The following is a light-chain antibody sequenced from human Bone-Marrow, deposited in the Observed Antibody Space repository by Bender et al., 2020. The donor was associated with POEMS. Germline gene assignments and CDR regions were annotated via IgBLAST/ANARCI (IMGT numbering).Light chain of an antibody. J-gene: IGLJ1*01. CDR3: CSYGGTSTFYV. CDR1: SSDVGGYDY. Sequence: QSALTQPRSVSGSPGQSVTISCTGTSSDVGGYDYVSWYKQYPGSAPKVMIFDVSRRPSGVPDRFSGSKSGDTASLTIAGLQPEDEADYYCCSYGGTSTFYVFGTGTKVTVL. CDR2: DVS. V-gene: IGLV2-11*01.